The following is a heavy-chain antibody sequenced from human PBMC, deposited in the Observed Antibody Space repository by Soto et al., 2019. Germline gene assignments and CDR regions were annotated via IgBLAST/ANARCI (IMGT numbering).Heavy chain of an antibody. J-gene: IGHJ5*02. CDR1: GGSFSGYY. CDR3: ARSVTP. D-gene: IGHD3-10*01. V-gene: IGHV4-34*01. CDR2: INHSGST. Sequence: SETLSLTCAVYGGSFSGYYWSWIRQPPGKGLEWIGEINHSGSTNYNPSLKSRVTISVDTSKNQFSLKLTSVTAADTAVYYCARSVTPWGQGTLVTVSS.